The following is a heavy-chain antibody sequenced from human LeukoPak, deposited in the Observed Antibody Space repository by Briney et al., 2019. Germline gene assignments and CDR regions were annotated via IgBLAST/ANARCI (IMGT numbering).Heavy chain of an antibody. J-gene: IGHJ4*02. CDR2: VYYSGST. Sequence: KSSETLSLTCTVSGGSISSSSYFWGWIRQPPGKGLEWIGSVYYSGSTYYNPSLKSRVTISVDTSKNQFSPKLSSVIAADTAVYYCARRPSDVGASFDYWGQGTLVTVSS. V-gene: IGHV4-39*01. CDR3: ARRPSDVGASFDY. CDR1: GGSISSSSYF. D-gene: IGHD3-10*01.